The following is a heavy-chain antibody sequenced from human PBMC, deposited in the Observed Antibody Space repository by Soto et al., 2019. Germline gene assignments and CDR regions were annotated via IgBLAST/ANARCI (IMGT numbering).Heavy chain of an antibody. D-gene: IGHD3-10*01. CDR1: GFTFGTTD. CDR3: VKNSGWFNT. V-gene: IGHV3-23*01. Sequence: QLLQAGGGLVQPGGSLKLSCAASGFTFGTTDMSWVRHAPGEGLEWVSTIDGSGGITYYADSVKGRFTISRDNSRNTVYRQMNSLRGDDTALYYCVKNSGWFNTWGQGALVTVSS. J-gene: IGHJ5*02. CDR2: IDGSGGIT.